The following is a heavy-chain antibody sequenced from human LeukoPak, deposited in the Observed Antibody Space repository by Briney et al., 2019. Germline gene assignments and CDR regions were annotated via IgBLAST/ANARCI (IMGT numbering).Heavy chain of an antibody. Sequence: SETLSLTCTVPGGSISSYYWSWIRQPPGKGLEWIGYIYTSGSTNYNPSLKSRVTISVDTSKNQFSLKLSSVTAADTAVYYCARHPRKYYYDSSGYSHKGGAFDIWGQGTMVTVSS. J-gene: IGHJ3*02. D-gene: IGHD3-22*01. CDR1: GGSISSYY. V-gene: IGHV4-4*09. CDR2: IYTSGST. CDR3: ARHPRKYYYDSSGYSHKGGAFDI.